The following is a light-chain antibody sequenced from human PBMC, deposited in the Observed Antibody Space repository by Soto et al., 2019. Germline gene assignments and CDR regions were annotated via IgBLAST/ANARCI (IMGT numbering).Light chain of an antibody. J-gene: IGKJ4*01. V-gene: IGKV1-5*01. CDR2: DAS. CDR3: QQYNSYSSAT. Sequence: DIQMTQSPSTLSVSVGDRVTITCRASQSISSWLAWYQQKPGKAPKLLIYDASSLESGVPSRFSGSGSGTEFTLTISSLQPDDFATYYCQQYNSYSSATFGGGTKVEIK. CDR1: QSISSW.